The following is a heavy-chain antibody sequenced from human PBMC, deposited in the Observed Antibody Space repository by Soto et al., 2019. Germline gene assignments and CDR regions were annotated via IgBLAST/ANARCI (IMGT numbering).Heavy chain of an antibody. CDR1: GFTFNNYA. CDR3: AKGRGGSGSLTPRVDF. V-gene: IGHV3-23*01. CDR2: ISGGGDTT. D-gene: IGHD3-10*01. Sequence: EVQLLESGGGLVQPGGSLRLSCAASGFTFNNYAMSCVRQAPGKRLEWVSAISGGGDTTSYADSVKDRFTVSRDGSNNTLYLQMNSLRAEDTAVYYCAKGRGGSGSLTPRVDFWGQGTLVTVSS. J-gene: IGHJ4*02.